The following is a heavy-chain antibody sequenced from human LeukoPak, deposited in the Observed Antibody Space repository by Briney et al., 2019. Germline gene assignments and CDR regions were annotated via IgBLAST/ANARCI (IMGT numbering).Heavy chain of an antibody. CDR3: ARDKFVGCGGSCFANWFDH. J-gene: IGHJ5*02. D-gene: IGHD2-15*01. Sequence: SETLSLTCTVSGGSISSYYWSWIRQPPGKGLEWIGRIYTSGSTNYNPSLKSRVTISVDTSKNQFSLKLSSVTAADTAVYYCARDKFVGCGGSCFANWFDHWGQGTLVTVSS. CDR2: IYTSGST. CDR1: GGSISSYY. V-gene: IGHV4-4*08.